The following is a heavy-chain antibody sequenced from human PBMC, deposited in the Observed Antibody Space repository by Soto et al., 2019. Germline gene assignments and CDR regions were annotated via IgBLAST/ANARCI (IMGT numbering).Heavy chain of an antibody. J-gene: IGHJ4*02. CDR1: GITFSTYR. V-gene: IGHV3-74*01. D-gene: IGHD3-3*01. Sequence: PGGSLRLSCVVSGITFSTYRMHWVRQAPGKGLVWVSHIKSDGTVTHYTDSVRGRFIISRDNAKNTLFLQMNSLRAEDTAVYYCARENDDFWSGYYLDYWGQGTLVTVSS. CDR2: IKSDGTVT. CDR3: ARENDDFWSGYYLDY.